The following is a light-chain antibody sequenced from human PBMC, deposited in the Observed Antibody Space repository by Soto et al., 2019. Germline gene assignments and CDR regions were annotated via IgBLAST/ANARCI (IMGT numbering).Light chain of an antibody. Sequence: QSVLTQPPSVSGAPGQRVTISCTGSSSNIGAGYDVHWYQQLPGTAPKLLIYGNSNRPSGVPDRFSGSKSGTSASLAITGLQAEDEADYYCQSYDRGEVVFGGGTKVTVL. CDR2: GNS. CDR3: QSYDRGEVV. V-gene: IGLV1-40*01. J-gene: IGLJ2*01. CDR1: SSNIGAGYD.